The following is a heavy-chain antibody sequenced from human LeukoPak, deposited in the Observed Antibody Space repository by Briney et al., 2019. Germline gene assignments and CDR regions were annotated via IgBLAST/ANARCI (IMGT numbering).Heavy chain of an antibody. Sequence: ASVKVSCKASGYTFTGYYMHWVRQAPGQGLEWMGWINPKSGGTNYAQKFQGRVTMTRDTSISTAYMDLSRLRSDDTAVYYCARLRGYGETDYWGQGTLVTVSS. CDR3: ARLRGYGETDY. J-gene: IGHJ4*02. V-gene: IGHV1-2*02. CDR1: GYTFTGYY. D-gene: IGHD4-17*01. CDR2: INPKSGGT.